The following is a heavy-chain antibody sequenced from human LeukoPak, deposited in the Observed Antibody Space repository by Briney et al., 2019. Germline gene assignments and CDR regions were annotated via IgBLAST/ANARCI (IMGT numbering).Heavy chain of an antibody. V-gene: IGHV3-48*04. Sequence: PGGSLRLSCAASGFTFSSYSMNWVRQAPGKGLEWVSYISSSSSTIYYADSVKGRFTISRDNAKNSLYLQMNSLRAEDTAVYYCARERVDTAMADYYYYGMDVWGQGTTVTVSS. CDR3: ARERVDTAMADYYYYGMDV. CDR2: ISSSSSTI. D-gene: IGHD5-18*01. CDR1: GFTFSSYS. J-gene: IGHJ6*02.